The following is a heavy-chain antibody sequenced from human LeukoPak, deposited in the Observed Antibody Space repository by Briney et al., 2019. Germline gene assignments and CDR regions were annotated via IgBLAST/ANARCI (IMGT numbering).Heavy chain of an antibody. CDR1: GGSISSSSYY. V-gene: IGHV4-39*07. CDR3: ARKKEASTYYFDY. Sequence: PSETLSLTCTVSGGSISSSSYYWGWIRQPPGKGLEWIGSIYYSGSTYYNPSLKSRVTISVDTSKNQFSLKLSSVTAADTAVYYCARKKEASTYYFDYWGQGTLVTVSS. D-gene: IGHD2-2*01. J-gene: IGHJ4*02. CDR2: IYYSGST.